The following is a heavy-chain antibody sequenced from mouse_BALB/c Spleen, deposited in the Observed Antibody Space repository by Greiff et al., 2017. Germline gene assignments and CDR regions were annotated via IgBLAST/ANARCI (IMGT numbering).Heavy chain of an antibody. V-gene: IGHV1S29*02. Sequence: VQLQQSGPELVKPGASVKISCKASGYTFTDYNMHWVKQSHGKSLEWIGYIYPYNGGTGYNQKFKSKATLTVDNSSSTAYMELRSLTSEDSAVYYCASYYYGRPWFAYWGQGTLVTVSA. CDR2: IYPYNGGT. D-gene: IGHD1-1*01. CDR1: GYTFTDYN. CDR3: ASYYYGRPWFAY. J-gene: IGHJ3*01.